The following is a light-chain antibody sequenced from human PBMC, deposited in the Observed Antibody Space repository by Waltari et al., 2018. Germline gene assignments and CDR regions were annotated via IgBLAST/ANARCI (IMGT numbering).Light chain of an antibody. Sequence: EIVMTQSPVTLSVSPGERATLSCRASQSVSSNLAWYQQKPGQPPRLLIYGASTRATGIPARFSGSGSGTEFTLTISSLQPEDFVVYFCQHYINWPLTFG. CDR1: QSVSSN. CDR2: GAS. J-gene: IGKJ3*01. CDR3: QHYINWPLT. V-gene: IGKV3-15*01.